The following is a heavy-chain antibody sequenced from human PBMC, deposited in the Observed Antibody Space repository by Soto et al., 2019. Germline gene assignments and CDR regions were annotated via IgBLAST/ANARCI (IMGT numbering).Heavy chain of an antibody. J-gene: IGHJ4*02. CDR2: IAIASFDS. V-gene: IGHV3-23*01. CDR3: AKYRSSRYLSGLYFDF. CDR1: GFTFGTVA. Sequence: EVQLLESGGGLVQPGGSLRLSCVASGFTFGTVAMTWVRQAPGKGLEWVSSIAIASFDSYYAPSVKGRLTTSRDDSKNTLYLQMQSLRADDTAVYYCAKYRSSRYLSGLYFDFWGPGSLVTVSS. D-gene: IGHD3-9*01.